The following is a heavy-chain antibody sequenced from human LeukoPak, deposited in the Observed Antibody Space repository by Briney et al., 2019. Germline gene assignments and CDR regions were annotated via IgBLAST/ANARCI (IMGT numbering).Heavy chain of an antibody. CDR2: INTDSSDI. J-gene: IGHJ4*02. CDR1: GFTVSNNY. CDR3: ARDTFQPGLIDS. V-gene: IGHV3-11*06. Sequence: GGSLRLSCAASGFTVSNNYMNWVRQAPGKGLEWISYINTDSSDIHYADSVKGRFTISRDNARNTLFLQLSSLRAEDSAVYYCARDTFQPGLIDSWGQGTLVTVSS. D-gene: IGHD2-2*01.